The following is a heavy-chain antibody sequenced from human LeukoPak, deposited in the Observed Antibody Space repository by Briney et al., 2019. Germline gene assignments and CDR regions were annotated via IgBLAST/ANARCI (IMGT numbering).Heavy chain of an antibody. CDR1: GYIFNRQG. V-gene: IGHV7-4-1*02. Sequence: GASVKVSCKASGYIFNRQGMNWVRQAPGQGLEWMGWINTDSGNPTYAQGFTGRFVFSLDSSVSTAYLQINNLMPEDTAKYFCAREILRFDFWGQGTTVTVSS. J-gene: IGHJ3*01. CDR2: INTDSGNP. CDR3: AREILRFDF.